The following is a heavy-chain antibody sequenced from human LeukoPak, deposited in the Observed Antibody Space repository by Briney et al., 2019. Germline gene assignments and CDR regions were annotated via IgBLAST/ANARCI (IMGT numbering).Heavy chain of an antibody. V-gene: IGHV1-69*05. CDR1: GGTFSSYA. Sequence: EASVKVSCKASGGTFSSYAISWVRQAPGQWLEWMGRIIPIFGTANYAQKFQGRVTITTDESTSTAYMELSSLRSEDTAVYYCARPYDSSGFDYWGQGTLVTVSS. CDR2: IIPIFGTA. D-gene: IGHD3-22*01. CDR3: ARPYDSSGFDY. J-gene: IGHJ4*02.